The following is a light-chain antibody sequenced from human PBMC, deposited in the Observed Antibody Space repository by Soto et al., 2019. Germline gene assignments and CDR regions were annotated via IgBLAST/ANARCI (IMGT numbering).Light chain of an antibody. Sequence: IQLTQSPSSLSASVGARVTITCRASQSIGDSLAWYRQKPGKAPYLLISDVSSLARGAPSRFSGSGSGTEGTITISSMQPDDFETFDRQQYNGYSRTFGQGTKVDIK. CDR1: QSIGDS. J-gene: IGKJ1*01. CDR3: QQYNGYSRT. CDR2: DVS. V-gene: IGKV1-5*01.